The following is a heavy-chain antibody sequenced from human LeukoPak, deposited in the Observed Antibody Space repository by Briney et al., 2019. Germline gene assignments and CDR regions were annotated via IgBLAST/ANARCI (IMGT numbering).Heavy chain of an antibody. V-gene: IGHV3-7*01. J-gene: IGHJ4*02. CDR3: AREDYGDHVPFDY. CDR2: INQDGSEK. Sequence: GGSLRLSCAASGFTFRSYWMSWARQAPGKGLEWVANINQDGSEKYYVDSVKGRFTISRDNAKNSLYLQMNSLRAEDTAMYYCAREDYGDHVPFDYWGQGTLVTVSS. CDR1: GFTFRSYW. D-gene: IGHD4-17*01.